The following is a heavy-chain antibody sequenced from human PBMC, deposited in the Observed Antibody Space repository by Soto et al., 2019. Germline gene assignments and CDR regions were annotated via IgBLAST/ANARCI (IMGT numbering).Heavy chain of an antibody. J-gene: IGHJ6*02. CDR3: ARDLRLSWDSSSSGAYYYGMDV. CDR1: GYTFTGYY. Sequence: ASVKVSCKASGYTFTGYYMHWVRQAPGQGLEWMGWINPNSGGTNYAQKFQGRVTMTRDTSISTAYMELGRLRSDDTAVYYCARDLRLSWDSSSSGAYYYGMDVWGQGTTVTVSS. V-gene: IGHV1-2*02. CDR2: INPNSGGT. D-gene: IGHD6-6*01.